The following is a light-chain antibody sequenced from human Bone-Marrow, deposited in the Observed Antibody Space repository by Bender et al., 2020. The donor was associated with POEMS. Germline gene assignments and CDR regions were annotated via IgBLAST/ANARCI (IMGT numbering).Light chain of an antibody. J-gene: IGLJ3*02. CDR2: GNN. CDR1: SSNIGAGYD. Sequence: QSVLTQPPSLSGAPGQTVTISCIGSSSNIGAGYDVHWYQQLPGTAPKLLIYGNNNRPSGVPDRFSGSKSGTSASLAITGLQAEDEAGYYCQSFDSDLSGWVFGGGTKLTVL. V-gene: IGLV1-40*01. CDR3: QSFDSDLSGWV.